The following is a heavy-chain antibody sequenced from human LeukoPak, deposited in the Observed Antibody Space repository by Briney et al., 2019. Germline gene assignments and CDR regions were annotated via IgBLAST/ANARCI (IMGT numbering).Heavy chain of an antibody. V-gene: IGHV4-39*01. CDR1: GASISSSSYF. J-gene: IGHJ3*02. CDR3: ARPLDTSLANPFDI. Sequence: SETLSLTCTVSGASISSSSYFWGWIRQSPGKGLEYIGSVYYSGRTFYNPSLKSRVTISLDTSTNQFSLRLTSVTAADTAVYYCARPLDTSLANPFDIWGHGTMVTVSS. CDR2: VYYSGRT. D-gene: IGHD3-16*01.